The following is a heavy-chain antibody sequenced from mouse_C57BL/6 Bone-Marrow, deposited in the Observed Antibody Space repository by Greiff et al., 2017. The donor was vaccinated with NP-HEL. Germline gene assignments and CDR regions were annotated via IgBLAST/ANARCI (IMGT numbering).Heavy chain of an antibody. Sequence: VQLKQSGGGLVKPGGSLKLSCAASGFTFSSYAMSWVRQTPEKRLEWVATISDGGSYTYYPDNVKGRFTISRDTAKNNLYLQMSHLKSEDTAMYYCVYSYYYAMDYWGQGTSVTVSS. V-gene: IGHV5-4*01. D-gene: IGHD1-1*01. CDR1: GFTFSSYA. J-gene: IGHJ4*01. CDR3: VYSYYYAMDY. CDR2: ISDGGSYT.